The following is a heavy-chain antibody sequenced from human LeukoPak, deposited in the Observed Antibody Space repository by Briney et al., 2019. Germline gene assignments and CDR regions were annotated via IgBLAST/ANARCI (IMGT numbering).Heavy chain of an antibody. CDR2: INPNSGDT. D-gene: IGHD6-13*01. CDR1: GYTFTSYD. Sequence: ASVKVSCKASGYTFTSYDINWVRQATGQGLEWMGWINPNSGDTNYAQKFQDRVTMTRDTSISTAYMELSRLRSDDTAVYYCARGVTGIYYYYYMDVWGKGTTVTVSS. CDR3: ARGVTGIYYYYYMDV. V-gene: IGHV1-2*02. J-gene: IGHJ6*03.